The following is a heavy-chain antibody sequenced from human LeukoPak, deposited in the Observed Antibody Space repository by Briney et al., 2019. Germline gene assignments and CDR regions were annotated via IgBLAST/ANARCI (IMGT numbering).Heavy chain of an antibody. Sequence: GGSLRLSCAASGFTFTSYSMNWVRQAPGKGREWVSSISSSGNYIYYADSVKGRFTISRDNARNSLYLQMNSLRAEDTAVYYCARGGRGTIIMIVVAALDYWGQGTLVTVSS. V-gene: IGHV3-21*01. CDR1: GFTFTSYS. D-gene: IGHD3-22*01. J-gene: IGHJ4*02. CDR3: ARGGRGTIIMIVVAALDY. CDR2: ISSSGNYI.